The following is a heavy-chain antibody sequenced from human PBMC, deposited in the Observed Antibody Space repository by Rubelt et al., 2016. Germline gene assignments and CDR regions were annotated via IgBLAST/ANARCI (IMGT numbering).Heavy chain of an antibody. CDR3: ARGADSSGYYY. D-gene: IGHD3-22*01. V-gene: IGHV4-4*02. Sequence: QVQLQESGPGLVKPSGTLSLTCVASGGSISSSNWWSWVRQPPGMGLEWIGEINHSGSTNYNPSLKSRVTISVDTSKNQFYLKLSFVTAADTAVYDCARGADSSGYYYWGQGILVTVSS. J-gene: IGHJ4*02. CDR2: INHSGST. CDR1: GGSISSSNW.